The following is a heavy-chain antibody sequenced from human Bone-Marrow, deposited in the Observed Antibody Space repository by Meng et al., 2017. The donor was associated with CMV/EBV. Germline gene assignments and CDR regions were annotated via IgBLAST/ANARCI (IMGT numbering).Heavy chain of an antibody. J-gene: IGHJ6*02. CDR3: ARGQDCSSASCLYYYYGVDV. V-gene: IGHV3-48*03. CDR2: ISGTGNTI. CDR1: GVTFSSFE. D-gene: IGHD2-2*01. Sequence: GESLKISCAASGVTFSSFEMNWVRQAPGKGLEWVSHISGTGNTIYYADSVKGRFTISRDNAKNSLYLQMNSLRAEDTAVYYCARGQDCSSASCLYYYYGVDVWGQGTTVTVSS.